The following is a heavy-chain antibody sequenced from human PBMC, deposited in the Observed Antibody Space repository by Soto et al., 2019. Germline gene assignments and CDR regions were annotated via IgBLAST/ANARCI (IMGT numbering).Heavy chain of an antibody. D-gene: IGHD6-19*01. CDR3: AKRTMSSVWPFDY. Sequence: EVQLLESGGGLVQPGGSLRLSCAASGFTFSNYAMTWVRQAPGKGLEWVSVISGSGGNTYYADSVKGRFTISRDNSQNTLSLQMNSLRAEDTAVYYCAKRTMSSVWPFDYWVQGTLVTVSS. J-gene: IGHJ4*02. CDR1: GFTFSNYA. CDR2: ISGSGGNT. V-gene: IGHV3-23*01.